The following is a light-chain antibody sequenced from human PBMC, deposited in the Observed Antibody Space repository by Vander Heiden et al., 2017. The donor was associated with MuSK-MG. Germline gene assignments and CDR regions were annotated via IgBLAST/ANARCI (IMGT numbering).Light chain of an antibody. V-gene: IGLV3-21*02. CDR3: QVPDSSSDQWV. Sequence: SYVLTQPPSVSVAPGQTARITCGGNNIGSKSVHWYQQKPGQAPVRVFDYDSDRPSGIPERFVGSNAGNTATPTITRVEAGDGADDYGQVPDSSSDQWVFGGGTKLTVL. J-gene: IGLJ2*01. CDR1: NIGSKS. CDR2: YDS.